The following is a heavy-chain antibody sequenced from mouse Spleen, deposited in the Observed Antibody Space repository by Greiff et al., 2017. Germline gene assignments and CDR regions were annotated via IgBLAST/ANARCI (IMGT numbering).Heavy chain of an antibody. CDR2: IDPFNGGT. J-gene: IGHJ4*01. CDR1: GYSFTSYY. D-gene: IGHD1-1*01. V-gene: IGHV1-28*01. Sequence: EVKLQQSGPELMKPGASVKISCKASGYSFTSYYMHWVKQSHGKSLEWIGYIDPFNGGTSYNQKFKGKATLTVDKSSSTAYMHLSSLTSEDSAVYYCARSGDYSYAMDYWGQGTSVTVSS. CDR3: ARSGDYSYAMDY.